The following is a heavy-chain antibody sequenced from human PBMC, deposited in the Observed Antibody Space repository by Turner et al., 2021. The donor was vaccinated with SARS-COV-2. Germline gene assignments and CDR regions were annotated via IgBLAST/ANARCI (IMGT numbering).Heavy chain of an antibody. CDR3: TTGYDTACHDHH. CDR2: SKSKIGGATI. J-gene: IGHJ5*02. D-gene: IGHD1-1*01. CDR1: GFTFSRAW. Sequence: EVQLVESGGGVVKTGGSLRLSFAPSGFTFSRAWMNWVRRAPGKVLEWVGRSKSKIGGATIDYAAPVKGRFTISRDDSENTLYLQINSLKTEDTAVDYCTTGYDTACHDHHWGQGTLVTVSS. V-gene: IGHV3-15*07.